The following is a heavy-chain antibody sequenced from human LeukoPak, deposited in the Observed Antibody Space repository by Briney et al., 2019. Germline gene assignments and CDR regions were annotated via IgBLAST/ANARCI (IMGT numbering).Heavy chain of an antibody. CDR2: ISASGGST. CDR3: AKDGPQSEYQPLGSSDY. CDR1: GFTFSSYM. V-gene: IGHV3-23*01. D-gene: IGHD2-2*01. Sequence: PGGSLRLSCAASGFTFSSYMMNWVRQAPGKGLEWVSGISASGGSTYYADSVKGRFTISRDNSKNTLYLQMNSLRAEDTALYYCAKDGPQSEYQPLGSSDYWGQGTLVTVSS. J-gene: IGHJ4*02.